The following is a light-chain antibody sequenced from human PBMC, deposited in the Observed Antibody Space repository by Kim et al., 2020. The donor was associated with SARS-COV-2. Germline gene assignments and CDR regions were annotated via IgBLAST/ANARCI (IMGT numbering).Light chain of an antibody. V-gene: IGLV3-19*01. J-gene: IGLJ2*01. CDR3: TSRDSSGNRLV. CDR2: GKN. CDR1: SLRSYY. Sequence: GQTVRITCQGDSLRSYYASWYQQKSGQAPVVVIHGKNNRPSGIPDRFSGSTSGNTASLTITGAQAEDEADYYCTSRDSSGNRLVFGGGTQLTVL.